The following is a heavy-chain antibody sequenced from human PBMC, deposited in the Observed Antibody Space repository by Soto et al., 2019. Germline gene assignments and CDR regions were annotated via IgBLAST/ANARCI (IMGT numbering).Heavy chain of an antibody. V-gene: IGHV3-74*01. CDR1: GFTFSSYW. CDR2: INSDGSST. D-gene: IGHD2-15*01. J-gene: IGHJ4*02. Sequence: EVQLVESGGGLVQPGGSLRLSCAASGFTFSSYWMHWVRQAPGKGLVWVSRINSDGSSTSYADSVKGRFTISRDNAKNTVYMQMNSLRAEDTAVHYCARTSLVVPAATREDYWGQGTLVTVSS. CDR3: ARTSLVVPAATREDY.